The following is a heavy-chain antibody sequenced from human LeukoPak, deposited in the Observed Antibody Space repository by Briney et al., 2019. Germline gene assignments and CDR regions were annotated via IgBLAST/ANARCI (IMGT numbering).Heavy chain of an antibody. CDR3: ARGGGYSYGSNWFDP. Sequence: SETLSLTWTVSGGSISSYYWSWVRQPPGKGLEWIGYIYYSGSTNYNPSLKSRVTISVDTSKNQFSLKLSSVTAADTAVYYCARGGGYSYGSNWFDPWGQGTLVTVSS. D-gene: IGHD5-18*01. CDR2: IYYSGST. J-gene: IGHJ5*02. V-gene: IGHV4-59*01. CDR1: GGSISSYY.